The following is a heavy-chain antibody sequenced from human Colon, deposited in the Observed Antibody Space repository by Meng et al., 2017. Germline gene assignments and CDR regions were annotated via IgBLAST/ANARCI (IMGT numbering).Heavy chain of an antibody. CDR2: ISGTSQSK. CDR3: AGSLHGGNSAFEF. J-gene: IGHJ4*02. D-gene: IGHD4-23*01. CDR1: GFYFSDYY. V-gene: IGHV3-11*01. Sequence: QVHLVESGGGLVKPGGSLILFCAASGFYFSDYYMTCIRQAPGKGPEWLSYISGTSQSKYYADSVKGRFAISRDNAKNSLYLQMDSLTAADTAVYYCAGSLHGGNSAFEFWGQGTLVTVSS.